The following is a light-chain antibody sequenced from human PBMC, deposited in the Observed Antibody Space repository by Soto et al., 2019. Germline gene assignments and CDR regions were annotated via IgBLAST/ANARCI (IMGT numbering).Light chain of an antibody. CDR1: SGSVSISNY. J-gene: IGLJ3*02. CDR2: SIK. V-gene: IGLV8-61*01. Sequence: QAVVTQEPSFSVSPGGTVTLTCGLSSGSVSISNYPSWYQQTPGQAPRTLIYSIKTRSSGVPDRFSGSIVGNKAALTITGAQADDEADYYCVLYMGSGMWVFGGGTQLTVL. CDR3: VLYMGSGMWV.